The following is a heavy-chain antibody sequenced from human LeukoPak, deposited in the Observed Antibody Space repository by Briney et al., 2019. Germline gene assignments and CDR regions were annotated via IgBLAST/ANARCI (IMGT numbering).Heavy chain of an antibody. CDR3: ARAGYGDLDY. CDR2: IYSGGST. D-gene: IGHD4-17*01. V-gene: IGHV3-53*01. CDR1: GFTVSSNY. J-gene: IGHJ4*02. Sequence: GGSLRLSCEASGFTVSSNYMSWVRQAPGKGLEGVSVIYSGGSTYYSDSVKGRFTISRDNSKNTLYLRMTSMRAEDTAVYYCARAGYGDLDYWGQGTLVIVSS.